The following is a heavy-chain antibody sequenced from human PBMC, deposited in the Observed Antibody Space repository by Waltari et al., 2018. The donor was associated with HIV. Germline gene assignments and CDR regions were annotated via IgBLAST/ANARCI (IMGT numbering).Heavy chain of an antibody. Sequence: EVQLVSSGWGPVKTGESLRLSWERSGILFTSYSMSLVRQAPGKGPEWVSSISSSGNFKHYADSVKGRFTISRDNAENSLYLQMNGLRAEDTAIYYCARDSRGSTWSLNWFDPWGQGTLVTVSS. CDR1: GILFTSYS. D-gene: IGHD6-6*01. J-gene: IGHJ5*02. CDR2: ISSSGNFK. CDR3: ARDSRGSTWSLNWFDP. V-gene: IGHV3-21*02.